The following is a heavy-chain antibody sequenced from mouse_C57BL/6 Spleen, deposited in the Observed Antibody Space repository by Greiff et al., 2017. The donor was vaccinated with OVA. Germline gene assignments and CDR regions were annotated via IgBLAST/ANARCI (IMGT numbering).Heavy chain of an antibody. V-gene: IGHV1-22*01. J-gene: IGHJ3*01. Sequence: EVKLMESGPELVKPGASVKMSCKASGYTFTDYNMHWVKQSHGKSLEWIGYINPNNGGTSYNQKFKGKATLTVNKSSSTAYMELRSLTSEDSAVYYCAREELGRAWFAYWGQGTLVTVSA. CDR1: GYTFTDYN. D-gene: IGHD4-1*01. CDR3: AREELGRAWFAY. CDR2: INPNNGGT.